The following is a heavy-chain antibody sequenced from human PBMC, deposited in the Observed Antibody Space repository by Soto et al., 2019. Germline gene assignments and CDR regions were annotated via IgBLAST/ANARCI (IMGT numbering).Heavy chain of an antibody. CDR1: GFSLSTSGVG. Sequence: QITLKESGPTLVKPTQTLTLTCTFSGFSLSTSGVGVGWIRQPPGKALEWLALIYWDDDKRYSPSLKSRLTTTKDTTQNQVVLTITNMDPVDTATYSCAHRADKTGYCSGGSCYSRYYYYGMDVWGQGTTVTVSS. CDR2: IYWDDDK. V-gene: IGHV2-5*02. D-gene: IGHD2-15*01. J-gene: IGHJ6*02. CDR3: AHRADKTGYCSGGSCYSRYYYYGMDV.